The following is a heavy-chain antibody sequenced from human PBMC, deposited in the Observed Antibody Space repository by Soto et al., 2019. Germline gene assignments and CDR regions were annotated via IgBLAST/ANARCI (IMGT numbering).Heavy chain of an antibody. CDR1: GVTFSSYA. Sequence: GGSLRRFCATSGVTFSSYAMSWVRQAPGKGLEWVSAISGSGGSTYYADSVNGRFTISRDNSKNTLYLQMNSLRAEDTAVYHCAKEEDNYYYYYMDVWGKGTTVTVSS. CDR3: AKEEDNYYYYYMDV. V-gene: IGHV3-23*01. J-gene: IGHJ6*03. CDR2: ISGSGGST.